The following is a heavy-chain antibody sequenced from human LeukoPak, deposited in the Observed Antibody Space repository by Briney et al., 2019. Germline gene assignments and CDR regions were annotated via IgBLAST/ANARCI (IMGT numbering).Heavy chain of an antibody. Sequence: ASVKVSCKASEYTFASYDIYWVRQAAGQGLEWVGWVNPNSGNTGYAQKFQGRVTMTRNTSITTAYMELSGLTFEDTAVYYCAREYSSSWYGFDYWGQGTLVTVSS. J-gene: IGHJ4*02. CDR1: EYTFASYD. D-gene: IGHD6-13*01. V-gene: IGHV1-8*01. CDR2: VNPNSGNT. CDR3: AREYSSSWYGFDY.